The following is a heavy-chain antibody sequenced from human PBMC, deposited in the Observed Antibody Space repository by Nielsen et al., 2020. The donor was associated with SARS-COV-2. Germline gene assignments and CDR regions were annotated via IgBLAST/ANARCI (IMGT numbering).Heavy chain of an antibody. Sequence: WIRQPPGKGLEWVSYISSSSSYTNYADSVKGRFTISRDNAKNSLYLQMNSLRAEDTAVYYCARDVRAVAGTYYYYGMDVWGQGTTVTVSS. J-gene: IGHJ6*02. D-gene: IGHD6-19*01. CDR2: ISSSSSYT. CDR3: ARDVRAVAGTYYYYGMDV. V-gene: IGHV3-11*05.